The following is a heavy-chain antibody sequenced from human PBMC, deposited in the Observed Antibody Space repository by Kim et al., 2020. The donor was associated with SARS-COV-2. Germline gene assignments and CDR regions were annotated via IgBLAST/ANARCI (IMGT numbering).Heavy chain of an antibody. CDR3: AREVPALWFGELLYGSLSLDY. CDR1: GFTFSSYS. J-gene: IGHJ4*02. Sequence: GGSLRLSCAASGFTFSSYSMNWVRQAPGKGLEWVSSISSSSSYIYYADSVKGRFTISRDNAKNSLYLQMNSLRAEDTAVYYCAREVPALWFGELLYGSLSLDYWGQGTLVTVSS. V-gene: IGHV3-21*01. D-gene: IGHD3-10*01. CDR2: ISSSSSYI.